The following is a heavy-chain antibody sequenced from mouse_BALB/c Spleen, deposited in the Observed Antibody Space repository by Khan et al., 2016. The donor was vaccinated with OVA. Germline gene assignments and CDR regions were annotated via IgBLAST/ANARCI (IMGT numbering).Heavy chain of an antibody. Sequence: EVELVESGPGLVKPSQSLSLTCTVTGYSITSDYAWNWIRQFPGNKLEWMGYISYSGSTSYNPSLKSRISITREPSKNQFFLQLNSVTTEDTATYYCARSIMANWGQGTTLTVSS. J-gene: IGHJ2*01. V-gene: IGHV3-2*02. CDR2: ISYSGST. CDR1: GYSITSDYA. CDR3: ARSIMAN.